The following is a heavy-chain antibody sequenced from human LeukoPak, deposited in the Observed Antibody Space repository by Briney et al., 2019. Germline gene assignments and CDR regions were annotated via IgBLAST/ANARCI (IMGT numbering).Heavy chain of an antibody. CDR1: GFTFSSYG. CDR3: AKDVVGATSWFDP. V-gene: IGHV3-30*02. D-gene: IGHD1-26*01. CDR2: IRYDGSNK. J-gene: IGHJ5*02. Sequence: PGGSLRLSCAASGFTFSSYGMHGVRPAPGRGLEGVAFIRYDGSNKYYADSVKGRFTISRDNPQNTLYVNMNSLRDQYTAVYYCAKDVVGATSWFDPWGQGTLVTVSS.